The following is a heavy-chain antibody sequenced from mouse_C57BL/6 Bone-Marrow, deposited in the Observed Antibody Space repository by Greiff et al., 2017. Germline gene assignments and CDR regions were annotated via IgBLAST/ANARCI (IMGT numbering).Heavy chain of an antibody. V-gene: IGHV1-72*01. D-gene: IGHD1-1*01. J-gene: IGHJ1*03. CDR2: IDPNSGGT. Sequence: VQLQQSGAELVKPGASVKLSCKASGYTFTSYWMHWVKQRPGRGLEWIGRIDPNSGGTKYNEKFKSKATLTVDKPSSTAYMQLSSLTSEDSAVYYCASGITTVVATHWYFDVWGTGTTVTVSS. CDR3: ASGITTVVATHWYFDV. CDR1: GYTFTSYW.